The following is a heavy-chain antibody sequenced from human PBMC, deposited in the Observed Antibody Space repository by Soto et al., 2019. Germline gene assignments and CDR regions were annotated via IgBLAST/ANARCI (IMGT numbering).Heavy chain of an antibody. CDR3: ARRGYTGYKDDYYYYYMDV. Sequence: ASVKVSCKASVYTFTSYGISWVRQAPGQGLEWMGWISAYNGNTNYAQKLQGRVTMTTDTSTSTAYMELSSLRSEDTAVYYCARRGYTGYKDDYYYYYMDVWGKGTTVTVSS. CDR1: VYTFTSYG. V-gene: IGHV1-18*01. D-gene: IGHD5-12*01. CDR2: ISAYNGNT. J-gene: IGHJ6*03.